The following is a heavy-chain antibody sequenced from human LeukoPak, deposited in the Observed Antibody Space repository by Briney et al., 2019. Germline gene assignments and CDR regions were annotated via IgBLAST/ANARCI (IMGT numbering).Heavy chain of an antibody. CDR2: IIPIFGTA. J-gene: IGHJ6*02. CDR3: ARAIPIFGVVNHYYYGMDV. CDR1: GGTFSSYA. Sequence: SVEVSCKASGGTFSSYAISWVRQAPGQGLEWMGGIIPIFGTANYAQKFQGRVTITADESTSTAYMELSSLRSEDTAVYYCARAIPIFGVVNHYYYGMDVWGQGTTVTVSS. D-gene: IGHD3-3*01. V-gene: IGHV1-69*13.